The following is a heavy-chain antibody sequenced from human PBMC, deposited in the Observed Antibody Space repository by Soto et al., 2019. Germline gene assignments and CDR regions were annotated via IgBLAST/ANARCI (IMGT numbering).Heavy chain of an antibody. Sequence: QVQLVQSGAEVKKPGSSVKVSCKASGGTFSSYAISWVRQAPGQGLEWMGGIIPIFGTANYSQKFQGRVTITADESTSTAYMDLSSLRSKDTVVYHCARDLVYYNSSVWFDPWVQGTLVTVSS. J-gene: IGHJ5*02. CDR1: GGTFSSYA. V-gene: IGHV1-69*01. CDR3: ARDLVYYNSSVWFDP. CDR2: IIPIFGTA. D-gene: IGHD1-1*01.